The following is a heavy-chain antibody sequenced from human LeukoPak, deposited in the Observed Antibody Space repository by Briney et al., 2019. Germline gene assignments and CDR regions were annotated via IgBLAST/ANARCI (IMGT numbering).Heavy chain of an antibody. Sequence: SVKVSCKASGYTFTGYYMHWVRQAPGQGLEWMGGIIPIFGTANYAQKFQGRVTITADESTSTAYMELSSLRSEDTAVYYCARDFIRRWFDPWGQGTLVTVSS. CDR3: ARDFIRRWFDP. D-gene: IGHD3-16*02. V-gene: IGHV1-69*13. CDR2: IIPIFGTA. CDR1: GYTFTGYY. J-gene: IGHJ5*02.